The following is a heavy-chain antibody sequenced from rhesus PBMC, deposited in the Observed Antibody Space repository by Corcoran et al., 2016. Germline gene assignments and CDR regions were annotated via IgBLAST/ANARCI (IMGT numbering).Heavy chain of an antibody. CDR1: GGSISDDYY. CDR2: IYGSGGGT. V-gene: IGHV4-106*01. J-gene: IGHJ4*01. Sequence: QVQLQESGPGLVKPSETLSLTCAVSGGSISDDYYWSWIRQPPGKGLEWFGYIYGSGGGTHYNPSLKNRVTISIDTSKNQFSLKLSSVTAADTAVYYCAREVIAAAGMDYWGQGVLVTVSS. CDR3: AREVIAAAGMDY. D-gene: IGHD6-31*01.